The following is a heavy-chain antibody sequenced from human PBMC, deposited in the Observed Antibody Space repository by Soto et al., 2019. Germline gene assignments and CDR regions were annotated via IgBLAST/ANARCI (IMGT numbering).Heavy chain of an antibody. D-gene: IGHD7-27*01. CDR2: VYHSGST. J-gene: IGHJ4*03. CDR1: GDSLRGGGHY. Sequence: QVQLQESGPGLVKPSQTLSLTCSVPGDSLRGGGHYWNWIRQFPGKGLEWIGYVYHSGSTHYNPSLRGRLTISIDTSKNQFSLRLISVTAADTALDYCARDTGLAPTVWGYWGHGTQVTVSS. CDR3: ARDTGLAPTVWGY. V-gene: IGHV4-31*03.